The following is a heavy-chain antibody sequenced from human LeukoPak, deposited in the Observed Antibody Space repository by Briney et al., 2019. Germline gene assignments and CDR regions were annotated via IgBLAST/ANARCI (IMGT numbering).Heavy chain of an antibody. Sequence: GGSLRLSCAASGFTFSSYAMTWVRQAPGKGLEWLSSIGGGGATTYYADSVKGRFTISRDNLKNTLYMQMNSLRADDTALYYCARGGGLFGDSHRRYFDSWGQGTLVTVSS. CDR3: ARGGGLFGDSHRRYFDS. CDR1: GFTFSSYA. J-gene: IGHJ4*02. CDR2: IGGGGATT. D-gene: IGHD3-10*02. V-gene: IGHV3-23*01.